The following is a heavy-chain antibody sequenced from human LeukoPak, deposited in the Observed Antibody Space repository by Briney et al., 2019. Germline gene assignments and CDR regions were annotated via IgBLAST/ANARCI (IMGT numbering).Heavy chain of an antibody. CDR2: INHSGST. J-gene: IGHJ4*02. V-gene: IGHV4-34*01. CDR3: AAQDTAMVRTDY. CDR1: GGSFSGYY. D-gene: IGHD5-18*01. Sequence: KPSETLSLTCAVYGGSFSGYYWSWIRQPPGKGLEWIGEINHSGSTNYNPSLKSRVTISVDTSKNQFSLKLSSVTAADTAVYYCAAQDTAMVRTDYWDQGTLVTVSS.